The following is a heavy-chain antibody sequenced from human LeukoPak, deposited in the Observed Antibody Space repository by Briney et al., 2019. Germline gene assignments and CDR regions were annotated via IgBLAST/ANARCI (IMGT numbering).Heavy chain of an antibody. CDR2: IHYTGRT. CDR3: ATRYVDTAMVSDDTYYYCGMDV. Sequence: SETLSLTCAVSGGSISSGGYSWSWIRQPPGKGLEWIGYIHYTGRTDYSPSLKSRVSLSVDLSKNQFSLELTSVTAADTAMYYCATRYVDTAMVSDDTYYYCGMDVWGQGTTVTVSS. CDR1: GGSISSGGYS. V-gene: IGHV4-61*08. J-gene: IGHJ6*02. D-gene: IGHD5-18*01.